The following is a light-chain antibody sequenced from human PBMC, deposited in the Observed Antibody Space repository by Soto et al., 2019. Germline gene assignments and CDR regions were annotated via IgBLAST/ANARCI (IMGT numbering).Light chain of an antibody. J-gene: IGKJ1*01. V-gene: IGKV1-39*01. CDR2: EVS. Sequence: EIQVTQSPSSLSASLGDRVTITCRATQTIYTFLNWYQQKPGRAPSLLMYEVSTLHTGVPPRFSGGGSGTNLTLTINGLQPEDFATYYCQQTFSSPRTFGPGTKV. CDR1: QTIYTF. CDR3: QQTFSSPRT.